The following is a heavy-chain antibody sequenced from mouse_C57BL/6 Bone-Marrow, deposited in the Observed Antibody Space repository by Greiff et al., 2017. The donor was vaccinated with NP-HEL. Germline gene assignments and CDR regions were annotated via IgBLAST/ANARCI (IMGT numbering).Heavy chain of an antibody. CDR2: LDPEAGDT. Sequence: EVQLQQSGAELVRPGASVKLSCTASGFNFKDYYMHWVKQRPDQGLEWIGMLDPEAGDTSSAPKFPGKAPMTADTPSNTAYLQLSSLTSEDTAVDYCTTDRFITTVRNAMDYWGQGTSVTVSS. D-gene: IGHD1-1*01. J-gene: IGHJ4*01. V-gene: IGHV14-1*01. CDR3: TTDRFITTVRNAMDY. CDR1: GFNFKDYY.